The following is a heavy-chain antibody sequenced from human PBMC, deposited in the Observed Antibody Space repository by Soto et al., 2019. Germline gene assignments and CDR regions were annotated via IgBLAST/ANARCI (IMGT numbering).Heavy chain of an antibody. CDR3: AKGESNSWYGNWFDP. D-gene: IGHD6-19*01. Sequence: GGSLRLSCAASGFTFSNYGMTWVRRAPGKGLEWVSVISDSGGNTYYADSVKGRFTISRDNSQNTLYLQMNSLRAEDTAVYYCAKGESNSWYGNWFDPWGQGTLVTVSS. V-gene: IGHV3-23*01. CDR1: GFTFSNYG. CDR2: ISDSGGNT. J-gene: IGHJ5*02.